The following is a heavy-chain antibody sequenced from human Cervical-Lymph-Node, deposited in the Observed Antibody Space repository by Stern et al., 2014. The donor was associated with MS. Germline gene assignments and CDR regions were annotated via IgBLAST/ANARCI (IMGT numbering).Heavy chain of an antibody. D-gene: IGHD2-21*01. V-gene: IGHV5-51*01. J-gene: IGHJ4*01. CDR3: ARHRGGGDSFDF. CDR1: GYRFSSYW. CDR2: ILPGDSDT. Sequence: EVQLVQSGAEVRKPGESLNISCKGSGYRFSSYWVGWVRQMPGKGLEWMGIILPGDSDTRYSPSFQGQVTISADKSTNTAYLRWSSLKASDTAMYYCARHRGGGDSFDFWGHGTLVTVSS.